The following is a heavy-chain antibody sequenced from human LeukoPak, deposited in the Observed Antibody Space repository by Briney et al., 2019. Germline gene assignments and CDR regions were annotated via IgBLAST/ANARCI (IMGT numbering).Heavy chain of an antibody. J-gene: IGHJ4*02. D-gene: IGHD2-8*01. V-gene: IGHV3-66*01. Sequence: GGSLRLSCAASGFTFSSTFMHWVCQAPGKGLEWVSLIYSGGSAYYADSVKDRFTISRDNSKNMLYLQMNSLRAEDTAVYYCARGGGLYDPFDYWGQGTLVTVSS. CDR2: IYSGGSA. CDR3: ARGGGLYDPFDY. CDR1: GFTFSSTF.